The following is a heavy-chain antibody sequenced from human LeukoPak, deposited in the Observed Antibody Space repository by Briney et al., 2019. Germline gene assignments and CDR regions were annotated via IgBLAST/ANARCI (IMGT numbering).Heavy chain of an antibody. Sequence: ASVTVSCKASGDTFSGYAISWLRQAPGQGLEWMGGIIPIFGTPNYAQNFQGRVTITADESTSIVYMELSSLRSEDTAVYYCARHRDQRGPNFDYWGQGTLVTVSS. J-gene: IGHJ4*02. CDR1: GDTFSGYA. CDR3: ARHRDQRGPNFDY. V-gene: IGHV1-69*13. CDR2: IIPIFGTP.